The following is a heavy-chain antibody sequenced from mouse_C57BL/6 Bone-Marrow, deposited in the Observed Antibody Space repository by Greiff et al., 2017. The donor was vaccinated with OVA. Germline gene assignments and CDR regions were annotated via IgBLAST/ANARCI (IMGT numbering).Heavy chain of an antibody. Sequence: EVKLVESGGGLVKPGGSLKLSCAASGFTFSDYGMHWVRQAPEKGLEWVAYISSGSSTIYYADTVKGRFTISRDNAKNTLFLQMTSLRSEDTAMYYCAKIYGSSRCAMDYWGQGTSVTVSS. CDR1: GFTFSDYG. CDR3: AKIYGSSRCAMDY. V-gene: IGHV5-17*01. J-gene: IGHJ4*01. D-gene: IGHD1-1*01. CDR2: ISSGSSTI.